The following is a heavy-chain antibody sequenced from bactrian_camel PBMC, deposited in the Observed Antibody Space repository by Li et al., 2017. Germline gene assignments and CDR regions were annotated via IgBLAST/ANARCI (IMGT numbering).Heavy chain of an antibody. J-gene: IGHJ4*01. CDR2: IRTTGDIT. D-gene: IGHD6*01. CDR3: AAWAFSVCTVATGLSMNQW. CDR1: GIAASTYS. V-gene: IGHV3S54*01. Sequence: HVQLVESGGGSVQAGGSLRLSCAVSGIAASTYSMGWFRQAPGKQREGVAIIRTTGDITYCDDSVKGRFSISRDNAKNTLNLQMNNLKPEDTGMYYCAAWAFSVCTVATGLSMNQWWGQGTQVTVS.